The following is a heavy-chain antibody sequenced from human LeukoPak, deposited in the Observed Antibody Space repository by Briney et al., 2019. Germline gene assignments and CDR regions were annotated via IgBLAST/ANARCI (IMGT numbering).Heavy chain of an antibody. Sequence: PSETLSLTCAVYGGSFSGYYWSWIRQPPGKGLEWIGEINHSGSTNYNPSLKSRVTISVDTSKNQFSLNLSSVTAADTAVYYCAREKSTGWGRSLYFDYWGQRTLVTVSS. CDR3: AREKSTGWGRSLYFDY. J-gene: IGHJ4*02. CDR2: INHSGST. D-gene: IGHD3-16*01. CDR1: GGSFSGYY. V-gene: IGHV4-34*01.